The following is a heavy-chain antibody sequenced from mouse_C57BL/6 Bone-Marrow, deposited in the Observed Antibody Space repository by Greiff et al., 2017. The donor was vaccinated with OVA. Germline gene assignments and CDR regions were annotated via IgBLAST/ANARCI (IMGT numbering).Heavy chain of an antibody. V-gene: IGHV1-55*01. D-gene: IGHD2-1*01. Sequence: VQLQQPGAELVKPGASVKMSCKASGYTFTSYWITWVKQRPGQGLEWIGDIYPGSGSTNYNEKFKSKATLTADTSSSTAYMQLSSLTSEDYAVYYCERNYRYYAKEYWGKGTSVTVSS. CDR3: ERNYRYYAKEY. CDR2: IYPGSGST. CDR1: GYTFTSYW. J-gene: IGHJ4*01.